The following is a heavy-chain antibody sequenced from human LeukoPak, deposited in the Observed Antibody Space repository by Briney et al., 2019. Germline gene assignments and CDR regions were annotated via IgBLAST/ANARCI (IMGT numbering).Heavy chain of an antibody. D-gene: IGHD2-2*02. V-gene: IGHV3-23*01. CDR1: GFTFSSYA. Sequence: GRSLRLSCAASGFTFSSYAKSWVRQAPGKGLEWVSAISGSGGSTYYADSVKGRFTISRDNSKNTLYLQMSSLRAEDTAVYYCAKDGIVVPAAIDYWGQGTLVTVSS. CDR3: AKDGIVVPAAIDY. J-gene: IGHJ4*02. CDR2: ISGSGGST.